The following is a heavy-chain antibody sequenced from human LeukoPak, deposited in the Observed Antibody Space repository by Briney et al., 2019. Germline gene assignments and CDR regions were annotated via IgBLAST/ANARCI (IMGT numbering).Heavy chain of an antibody. CDR2: MYTSGST. CDR3: ARARSGSHFDY. J-gene: IGHJ4*02. CDR1: GGSISSGSYY. Sequence: TSQTLSLTCTVSGGSISSGSYYWSWIRQPAGKGLEWIGRMYTSGSTNYNPSLKSRVTISVDTSKNQFSLKLSSVTAADTAVYYCARARSGSHFDYWGQGTLVTVSS. V-gene: IGHV4-61*02. D-gene: IGHD1-26*01.